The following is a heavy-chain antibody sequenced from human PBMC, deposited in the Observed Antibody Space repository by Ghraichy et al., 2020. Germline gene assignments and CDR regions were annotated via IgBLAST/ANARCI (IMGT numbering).Heavy chain of an antibody. CDR1: GFTFSSYG. V-gene: IGHV3-30*02. CDR3: AKDLVIVVVIHQNAFDI. Sequence: GGSLRLSCAASGFTFSSYGMHWVRQAPGKGLEWVAFIRYDGSNKYYADSVKGRFTISRDNSKNTLYLQMNSLRAEDTAVYYCAKDLVIVVVIHQNAFDIWGQGTMVTVSS. D-gene: IGHD3-22*01. CDR2: IRYDGSNK. J-gene: IGHJ3*02.